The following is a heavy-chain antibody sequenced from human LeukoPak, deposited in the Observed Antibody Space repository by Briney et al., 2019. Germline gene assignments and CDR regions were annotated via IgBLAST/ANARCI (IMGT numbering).Heavy chain of an antibody. V-gene: IGHV3-21*01. CDR1: GFTFSSYS. Sequence: GGSLRLSCAASGFTFSSYSMNWVRQAPGKGLEWVSSISSSSSYIYYADSVKGRFTISRDNAKNSLYLQMNSLRAEDTAVYYCARGAYYDISDYGMDVWGQGTTVTVSS. CDR3: ARGAYYDISDYGMDV. D-gene: IGHD3-9*01. J-gene: IGHJ6*02. CDR2: ISSSSSYI.